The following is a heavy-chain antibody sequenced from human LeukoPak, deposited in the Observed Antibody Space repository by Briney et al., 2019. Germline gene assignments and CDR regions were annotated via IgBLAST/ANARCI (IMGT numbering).Heavy chain of an antibody. J-gene: IGHJ6*03. Sequence: PGGSLRLSXAASGFTFSSYGMHWVRQAPGKGVEWVAFIRYDGSNKYYADSVKGRFTISRDNSKNTLYLQMNSLRAEDTAVYYCAKYIGGSYYYYYMDVWGKGTTVTVSS. D-gene: IGHD3-16*01. CDR3: AKYIGGSYYYYYMDV. CDR1: GFTFSSYG. V-gene: IGHV3-30*02. CDR2: IRYDGSNK.